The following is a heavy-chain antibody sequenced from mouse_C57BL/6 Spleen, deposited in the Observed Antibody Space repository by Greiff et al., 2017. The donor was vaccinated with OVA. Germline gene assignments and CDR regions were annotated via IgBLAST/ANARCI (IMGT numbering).Heavy chain of an antibody. CDR1: GFTFSSYA. J-gene: IGHJ4*01. CDR3: ARGGSAGYRGAMDY. V-gene: IGHV5-4*03. D-gene: IGHD3-2*02. CDR2: ISDGGSYT. Sequence: EVKLVESGGGLVKPGGSLKLSCAASGFTFSSYAMSWVRQTPEKRLEWVATISDGGSYTYYPDNVKGRFTISRDNAKNNLYLQMSHLKSEDTAMYYCARGGSAGYRGAMDYWGQGTSVTVSA.